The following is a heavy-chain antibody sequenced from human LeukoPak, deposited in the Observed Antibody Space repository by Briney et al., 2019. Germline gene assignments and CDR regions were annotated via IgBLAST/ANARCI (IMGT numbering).Heavy chain of an antibody. CDR1: GFTFSDYY. V-gene: IGHV3-11*01. D-gene: IGHD3-16*02. J-gene: IGHJ4*02. CDR3: GADYDYVWGSYPCDY. Sequence: GSLRLSCAASGFTFSDYYMSWIRQAQGKGLGWVSYISSSGSTIYYADSVKGRFTISRDNAKNSLYLQMNSLRAEDTAVYYCGADYDYVWGSYPCDYWGQGTLVTVSS. CDR2: ISSSGSTI.